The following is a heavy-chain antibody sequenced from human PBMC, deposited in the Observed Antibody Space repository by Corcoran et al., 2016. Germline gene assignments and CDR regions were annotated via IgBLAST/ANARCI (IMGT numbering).Heavy chain of an antibody. J-gene: IGHJ4*02. CDR3: AKWVGGGPDS. Sequence: QVQLHQSGPGLVKPSQTLSLTCAISGDSVSSKSAAWNWIRQSPSRGLAWLGRTYYRSKWHNDYAVSVKGRITISRDTSKNQFSLQLNSVTPEDTAKYYFAKWVGGGPDSWGQGTLVTVSS. V-gene: IGHV6-1*01. CDR1: GDSVSSKSAA. CDR2: TYYRSKWHN. D-gene: IGHD1-26*01.